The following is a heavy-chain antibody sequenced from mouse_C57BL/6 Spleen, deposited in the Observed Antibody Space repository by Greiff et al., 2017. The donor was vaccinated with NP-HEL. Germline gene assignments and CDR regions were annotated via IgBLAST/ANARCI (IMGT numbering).Heavy chain of an antibody. J-gene: IGHJ4*01. CDR2: IYPRSGNT. CDR3: ARLNYSNYALYAMDY. Sequence: VQLVESGAELARPGASVKLSCKASGYTFTSYGISWVKQRTGQGLEWIGEIYPRSGNTYYNEKFKGKATLTADKSSSTAYMELRSLTSEDSAVYFCARLNYSNYALYAMDYWGQGTSVTVSS. CDR1: GYTFTSYG. V-gene: IGHV1-81*01. D-gene: IGHD2-5*01.